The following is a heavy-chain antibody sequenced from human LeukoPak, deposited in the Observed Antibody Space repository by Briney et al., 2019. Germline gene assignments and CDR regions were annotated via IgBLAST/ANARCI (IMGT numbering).Heavy chain of an antibody. CDR1: GYTFTGYF. V-gene: IGHV1-2*02. CDR3: ARDERYDSSGYPFDY. Sequence: GASVTVSFKASGYTFTGYFMHWVRQAPGQGLEWMGWINPNSGDTNYAQKFQGRVTMTRDTSTSTAYMELSRLRSDDTAVYYCARDERYDSSGYPFDYWGQGTLVTVSS. D-gene: IGHD3-22*01. CDR2: INPNSGDT. J-gene: IGHJ4*02.